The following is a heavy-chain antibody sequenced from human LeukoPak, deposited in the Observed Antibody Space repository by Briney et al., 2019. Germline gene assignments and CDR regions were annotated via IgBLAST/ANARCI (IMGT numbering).Heavy chain of an antibody. V-gene: IGHV3-7*01. CDR3: ARERGSKCFDY. Sequence: GGSLRLSCAASGFTFSSYWMSWVRQGPGKGLEWVANIKQDGSEKYYVDSVKGRFTISRDNAKNSLYLQMNSLRAEDTAVYYCARERGSKCFDYWGQGTLVTVSS. D-gene: IGHD3-10*01. J-gene: IGHJ4*02. CDR2: IKQDGSEK. CDR1: GFTFSSYW.